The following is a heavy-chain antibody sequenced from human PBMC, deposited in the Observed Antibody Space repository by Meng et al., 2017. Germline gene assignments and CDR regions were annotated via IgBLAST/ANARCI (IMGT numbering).Heavy chain of an antibody. CDR1: GYTFTGYY. CDR2: INPNSGGT. CDR3: ARDWSNYYDSSGYEDAFDI. D-gene: IGHD3-22*01. Sequence: ASVKVSCKASGYTFTGYYMHWVRQAPGQGLEWMGWINPNSGGTNYAQKFQGRVTMTRDTSISTAYMELSRLRSDDTAVYYCARDWSNYYDSSGYEDAFDIWGQGTMVTVSS. V-gene: IGHV1-2*02. J-gene: IGHJ3*02.